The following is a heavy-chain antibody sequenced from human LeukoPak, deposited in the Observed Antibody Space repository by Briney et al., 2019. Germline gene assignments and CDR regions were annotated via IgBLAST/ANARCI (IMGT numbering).Heavy chain of an antibody. Sequence: GRSLRLSCAASGFTFSSYGMHWVRQAPGKGLEWVAVIWYDGDDKYYADSVKGRFTISRDNSKNTLYLQMNSLRAEDTAVYYCARRLDLGAVAAIDYWGQGTLVTISS. D-gene: IGHD6-19*01. CDR3: ARRLDLGAVAAIDY. CDR1: GFTFSSYG. CDR2: IWYDGDDK. V-gene: IGHV3-33*01. J-gene: IGHJ4*02.